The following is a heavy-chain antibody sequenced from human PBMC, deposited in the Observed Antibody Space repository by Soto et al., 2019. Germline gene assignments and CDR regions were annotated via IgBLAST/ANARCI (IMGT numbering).Heavy chain of an antibody. Sequence: QVQLVQSGAELKKPGASVKVSCKASGYTFTTYGISWVRQAPGQGLEWMGWISAYNGNTNYAQNLQGRVTMTTDTPASTAYMELRSLTSDDTAVYYCARDYGDYAYFQYWGQGTLVTVSS. D-gene: IGHD4-17*01. CDR1: GYTFTTYG. V-gene: IGHV1-18*01. CDR3: ARDYGDYAYFQY. CDR2: ISAYNGNT. J-gene: IGHJ1*01.